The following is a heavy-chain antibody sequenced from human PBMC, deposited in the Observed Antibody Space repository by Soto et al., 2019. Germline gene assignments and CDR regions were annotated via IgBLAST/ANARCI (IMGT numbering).Heavy chain of an antibody. CDR3: ARRSGYDYRDFDY. CDR1: GGSVCSGSYY. J-gene: IGHJ4*02. CDR2: IYYSGST. D-gene: IGHD5-12*01. Sequence: SETLSLTCTVSGGSVCSGSYYWSWIRQPPGKGLEWIGYIYYSGSTNYNPSLKSRVTISVDTSKNQFSLKLSSVTAADTAVYYCARRSGYDYRDFDYWGQGTLVTVSS. V-gene: IGHV4-61*01.